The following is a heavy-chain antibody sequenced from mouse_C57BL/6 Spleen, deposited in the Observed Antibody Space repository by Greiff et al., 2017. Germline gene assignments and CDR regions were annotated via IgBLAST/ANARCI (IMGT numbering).Heavy chain of an antibody. Sequence: VHLVESGAELVKPGASVKISCKASGYAFSSYWMNWVKQRPGKGLEWIGQIYPGDGDTNYNGKFKGKATLTADKSSSTAYMQLSSLTSEDSAVYFCAREGIYYDYGVDYWGQGTAVTVSS. CDR1: GYAFSSYW. J-gene: IGHJ4*01. CDR2: IYPGDGDT. V-gene: IGHV1-80*01. D-gene: IGHD2-4*01. CDR3: AREGIYYDYGVDY.